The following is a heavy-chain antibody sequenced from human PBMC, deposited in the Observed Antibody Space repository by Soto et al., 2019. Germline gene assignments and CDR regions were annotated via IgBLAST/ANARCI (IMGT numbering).Heavy chain of an antibody. CDR1: GFSFKDAW. J-gene: IGHJ4*02. V-gene: IGHV3-15*07. D-gene: IGHD3-16*01. CDR3: YSFFQLRGRLLDY. Sequence: EVQLVESGGGFVESGGSLRLSCAASGFSFKDAWMTWVRQAPGKGLEWVGRIKSSTDGGTADYGAAVKGRFTMSRDDSKDTLYLHMDGLKREDTGVYYCYSFFQLRGRLLDYWGPGTQVNVSS. CDR2: IKSSTDGGTA.